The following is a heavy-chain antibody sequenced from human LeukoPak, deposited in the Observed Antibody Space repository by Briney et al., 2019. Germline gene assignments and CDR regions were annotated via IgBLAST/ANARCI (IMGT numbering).Heavy chain of an antibody. CDR2: IYGGDCET. CDR3: ARTTTYSSGWYGAY. D-gene: IGHD6-19*01. CDR1: GYRYSDYW. V-gene: IGHV5-51*01. J-gene: IGHJ4*02. Sequence: GESLKISCKGSGYRYSDYWIGWVRQMPGKGLEWMGIIYGGDCETRYSPSLQGQVTISADKSINTAYPQWSSLKTPDTAMYYCARTTTYSSGWYGAYWGQGTLVTVSS.